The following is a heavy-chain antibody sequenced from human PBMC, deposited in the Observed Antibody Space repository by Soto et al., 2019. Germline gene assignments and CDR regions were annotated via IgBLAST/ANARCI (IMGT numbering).Heavy chain of an antibody. Sequence: QVQLQESGPGLVKPSETLSLTCTVAGVSISSYYWTWIRQPPGGGLEWIGYIYNDESSNYNPSLRSRVSISVDTSNNQFSLRLNSVTAADTAVYYCARVRGYTSSSYLYFDYWGQGTLVTVSS. CDR1: GVSISSYY. CDR2: IYNDESS. D-gene: IGHD3-22*01. CDR3: ARVRGYTSSSYLYFDY. V-gene: IGHV4-59*12. J-gene: IGHJ4*02.